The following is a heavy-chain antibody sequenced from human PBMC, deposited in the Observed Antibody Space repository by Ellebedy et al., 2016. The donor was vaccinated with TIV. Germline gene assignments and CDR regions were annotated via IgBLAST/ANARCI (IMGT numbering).Heavy chain of an antibody. CDR1: GGPFSGYY. CDR3: AGAYLGDPHWFDR. V-gene: IGHV4-34*10. J-gene: IGHJ5*02. CDR2: INHSGST. D-gene: IGHD3-16*01. Sequence: MPSETLSLTCGVYGGPFSGYYWSWTRQPPGKGLEWLGEINHSGSTNYNPSVKSRITMSVDTHREQFSLKLSSVTAADTAIYFCAGAYLGDPHWFDRWGQGIPVIVSS.